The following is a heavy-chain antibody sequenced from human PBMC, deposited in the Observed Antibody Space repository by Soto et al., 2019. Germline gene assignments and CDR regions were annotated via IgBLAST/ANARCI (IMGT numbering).Heavy chain of an antibody. CDR1: GFTFSSYW. Sequence: GGSLRLSCAASGFTFSSYWMNWVRQAPGKGLEWVANINRDGSEKYYVDSVKGRFTISRDNAKNSLYLQMNSLRAEDTAVYYCARGQTVAGSGVLFDYWGQGTLVTVSS. V-gene: IGHV3-7*05. CDR3: ARGQTVAGSGVLFDY. CDR2: INRDGSEK. J-gene: IGHJ4*02. D-gene: IGHD6-13*01.